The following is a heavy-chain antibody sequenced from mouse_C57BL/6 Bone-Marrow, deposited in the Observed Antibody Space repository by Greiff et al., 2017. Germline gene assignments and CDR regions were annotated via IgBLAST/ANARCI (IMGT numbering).Heavy chain of an antibody. CDR3: ARKRDYYGSSWYFDV. D-gene: IGHD1-1*01. J-gene: IGHJ1*03. Sequence: QVQLQQSGPGLVQPSQSLSITCTVSGFSLTSYGVHWVRQSPGKGLEWLGVIWSGGSTDYNAAFISRLSISKDNSKSQVFFKMNSLQADDTAIYYCARKRDYYGSSWYFDVWGTGTTVTVSS. CDR1: GFSLTSYG. CDR2: IWSGGST. V-gene: IGHV2-2*01.